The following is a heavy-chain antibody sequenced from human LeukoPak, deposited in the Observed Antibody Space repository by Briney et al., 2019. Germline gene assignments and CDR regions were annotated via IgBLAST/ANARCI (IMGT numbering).Heavy chain of an antibody. Sequence: PGGSLRLSCAASGFTFSSYAMHWVRQAPGKGLEWVSGISWNSGCIGYADSVKGRFTISRDNAKNSLYLQMNSLRAEDMALYYCAKGVRIVAVAGNDAFEIWGQGTMVTVSS. CDR3: AKGVRIVAVAGNDAFEI. J-gene: IGHJ3*02. CDR2: ISWNSGCI. CDR1: GFTFSSYA. V-gene: IGHV3-9*03. D-gene: IGHD6-19*01.